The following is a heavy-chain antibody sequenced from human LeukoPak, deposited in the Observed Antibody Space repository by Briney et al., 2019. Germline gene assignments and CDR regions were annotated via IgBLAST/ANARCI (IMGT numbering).Heavy chain of an antibody. Sequence: GGSLRLSCAVSGCTFTSYGMHWVRQAPGKGLEWVAVISSDGSHTYYADSVKGRFTISRDNSKKMLYLQMNSLRAEDTAVFYCAKEGRATTVDYWGQGTLVSVSS. D-gene: IGHD1-26*01. J-gene: IGHJ4*02. CDR3: AKEGRATTVDY. V-gene: IGHV3-30*18. CDR2: ISSDGSHT. CDR1: GCTFTSYG.